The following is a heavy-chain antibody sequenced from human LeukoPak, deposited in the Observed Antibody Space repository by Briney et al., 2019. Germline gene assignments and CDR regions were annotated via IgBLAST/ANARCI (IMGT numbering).Heavy chain of an antibody. Sequence: GGSLRLSCVGSGFIVSNNYMSWVRQAPGKGLEWVSVVYSGGDTYYADFVMGRFTISRDNAKNTVSLQMDSLRAEDTGVYYCARAPSEVGGYYPEYFRHWGQGTLVTVSS. CDR2: VYSGGDT. CDR1: GFIVSNNY. J-gene: IGHJ1*01. V-gene: IGHV3-53*01. D-gene: IGHD3-22*01. CDR3: ARAPSEVGGYYPEYFRH.